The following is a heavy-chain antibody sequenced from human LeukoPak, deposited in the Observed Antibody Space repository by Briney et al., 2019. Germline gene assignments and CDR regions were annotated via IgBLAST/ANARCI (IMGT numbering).Heavy chain of an antibody. V-gene: IGHV3-53*01. J-gene: IGHJ4*02. D-gene: IGHD3-3*01. CDR3: ARLPDPLEWFHFDY. Sequence: QSGGSLRLSCAASGFTVSSNYMSWVRQAPGKGLEWVPVIYSGGSTYYADSVKGRFTISRDNSKNTLYLQMNSLRAEDTAVYYCARLPDPLEWFHFDYWGQGTLVTVSS. CDR1: GFTVSSNY. CDR2: IYSGGST.